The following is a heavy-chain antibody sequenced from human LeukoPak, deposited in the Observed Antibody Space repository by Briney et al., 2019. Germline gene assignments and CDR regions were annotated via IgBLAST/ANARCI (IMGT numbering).Heavy chain of an antibody. Sequence: ASVKVSCKASGYTFTGYYMHWVRQAPGQGLEWMGWINPNSGGTNYAQKFQGRVTMTRDTSTSTVYMELSSLRSEDTAVYYCARGPQIAVAGKDFDYWGQGTLVTVSS. J-gene: IGHJ4*02. CDR2: INPNSGGT. D-gene: IGHD6-19*01. V-gene: IGHV1-2*02. CDR3: ARGPQIAVAGKDFDY. CDR1: GYTFTGYY.